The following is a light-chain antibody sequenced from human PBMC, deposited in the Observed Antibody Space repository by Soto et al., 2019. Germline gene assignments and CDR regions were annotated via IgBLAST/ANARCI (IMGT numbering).Light chain of an antibody. CDR2: GNN. Sequence: QSVLTQPPSVSGAPGQRVTISCTGSSSNFGAGNDVHWYQHLPGTAPKLLIFGNNKRPSGVPDRFSGSKSGTSASLAITGLQAEDEADYYCQSYDSSLSGYVFGTGTQLTVL. CDR3: QSYDSSLSGYV. CDR1: SSNFGAGND. V-gene: IGLV1-40*01. J-gene: IGLJ1*01.